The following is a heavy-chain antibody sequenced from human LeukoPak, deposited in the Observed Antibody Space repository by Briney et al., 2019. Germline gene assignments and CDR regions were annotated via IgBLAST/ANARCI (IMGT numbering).Heavy chain of an antibody. CDR2: IRYDGSNK. D-gene: IGHD3-3*01. CDR1: GFTFNSYG. CDR3: AKGRLFYDFWSGTLFDP. J-gene: IGHJ5*02. Sequence: GGSLRLSCAASGFTFNSYGMHWVRQAPGKGLEGVAFIRYDGSNKYYADSVKGRFTISRDNSKNTLYLQMNSLRAEDTAVYYCAKGRLFYDFWSGTLFDPWGQGTLVTVSS. V-gene: IGHV3-30*02.